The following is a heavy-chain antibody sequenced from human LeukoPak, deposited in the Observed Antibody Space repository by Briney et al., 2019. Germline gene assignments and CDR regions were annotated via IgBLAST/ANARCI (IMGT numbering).Heavy chain of an antibody. CDR3: ARGTYYYDSSGYYLDY. V-gene: IGHV3-21*01. Sequence: GGSLRLSCAASGFTFSSYTMNWVRQAPGKGLEWVSSISSSSRYIYYADSLKGRFTISRDNAKNSLYLQMNSLRAEDTAVYYCARGTYYYDSSGYYLDYWGQGTLVTVSS. CDR1: GFTFSSYT. J-gene: IGHJ4*02. D-gene: IGHD3-22*01. CDR2: ISSSSRYI.